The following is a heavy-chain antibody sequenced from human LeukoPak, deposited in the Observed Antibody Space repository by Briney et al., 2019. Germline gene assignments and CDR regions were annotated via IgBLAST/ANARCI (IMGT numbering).Heavy chain of an antibody. CDR1: GFSFSDYA. CDR3: ASSVYVHWFDT. J-gene: IGHJ5*02. CDR2: IPGDSANT. D-gene: IGHD3-22*01. V-gene: IGHV3-23*01. Sequence: GGSLRLSCAASGFSFSDYAMSWVRQAPGKGLEWVSLIPGDSANTYYADSVKGRFAISRDNSKNMLYLQINNLRAEDTAIYYCASSVYVHWFDTWGQGTLVTVSS.